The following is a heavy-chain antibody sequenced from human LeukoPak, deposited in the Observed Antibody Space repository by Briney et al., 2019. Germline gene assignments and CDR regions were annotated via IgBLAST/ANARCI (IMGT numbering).Heavy chain of an antibody. CDR1: GYTFLGYY. V-gene: IGHV1-2*02. Sequence: ASVTVSFKAFGYTFLGYYMHWVRQRPGQGLEWMGWINPSNGDTKYAPKFQGRVTMTSDTPISTVYMELSSLKSDDTAIYYCTRDIFMTVVSSWGQGTPVTVSS. CDR3: TRDIFMTVVSS. D-gene: IGHD2-21*02. CDR2: INPSNGDT. J-gene: IGHJ5*02.